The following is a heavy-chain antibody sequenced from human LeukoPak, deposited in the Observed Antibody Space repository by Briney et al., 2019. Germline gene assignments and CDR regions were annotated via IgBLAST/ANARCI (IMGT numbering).Heavy chain of an antibody. J-gene: IGHJ4*02. CDR2: INHSGST. CDR3: ARGLRPSNRPITMIVVVIPRIHFDY. V-gene: IGHV4-34*01. D-gene: IGHD3-22*01. CDR1: GGSFSGYY. Sequence: SETLSLTCAVYGGSFSGYYWSWIRQPPGKGLEWIGEINHSGSTNYNASLKRGVTISVDKYKKKFSLKQSYVDTADEAVYYCARGLRPSNRPITMIVVVIPRIHFDYWGQGTLVTVSS.